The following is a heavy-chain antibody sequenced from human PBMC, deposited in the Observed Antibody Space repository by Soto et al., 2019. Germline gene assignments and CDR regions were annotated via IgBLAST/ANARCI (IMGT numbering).Heavy chain of an antibody. V-gene: IGHV4-38-2*01. J-gene: IGHJ4*02. Sequence: SETLSLTSAVSGDSIISIYHWAWILQPPGRGLEWIASIYHTGTTYYTPSLKSRVTISVDTSKNQFSLRLSSVTAADTAIYYCARHHPRSVAAVEIPFDFWGKGTLVTVSS. CDR3: ARHHPRSVAAVEIPFDF. CDR2: IYHTGTT. CDR1: GDSIISIYH. D-gene: IGHD6-25*01.